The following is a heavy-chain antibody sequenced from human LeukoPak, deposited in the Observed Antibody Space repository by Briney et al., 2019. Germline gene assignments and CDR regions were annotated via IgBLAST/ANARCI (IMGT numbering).Heavy chain of an antibody. CDR2: ISPGGGTT. J-gene: IGHJ4*02. V-gene: IGHV3-23*01. Sequence: GGSLRLSCAVSGFAFGSEAMSWVRQSPARGLEWVASISPGGGTTYYADSVKGRFTISRDNAKNSLYLQMNSLRAEDTAVYYCARDSPIFDYWGQGTLVTVSS. CDR3: ARDSPIFDY. D-gene: IGHD3-3*01. CDR1: GFAFGSEA.